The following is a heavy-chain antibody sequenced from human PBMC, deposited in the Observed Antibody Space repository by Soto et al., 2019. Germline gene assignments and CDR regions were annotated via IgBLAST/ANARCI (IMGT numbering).Heavy chain of an antibody. V-gene: IGHV3-15*01. CDR2: IKSKTDGGTT. CDR1: GFTFSNAW. Sequence: GGSLRLSCAASGFTFSNAWMSWVRQAPGKGLEWVGRIKSKTDGGTTDYAAPVKGRFTISRDDSKNTLYLQMNSLKTEDTAVYYCTTDRRSWYFAFDIWGQGTMVTVSS. D-gene: IGHD6-13*01. J-gene: IGHJ3*02. CDR3: TTDRRSWYFAFDI.